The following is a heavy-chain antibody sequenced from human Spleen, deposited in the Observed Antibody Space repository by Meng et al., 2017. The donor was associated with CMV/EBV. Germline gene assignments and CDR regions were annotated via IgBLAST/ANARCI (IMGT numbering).Heavy chain of an antibody. J-gene: IGHJ5*02. Sequence: SETLSLTCTVSGYSISSTYYWGWIRQPPGKGLEWVGSFYHGGSTYYNPSLKSRATILVDTSNNQFSLKLSSVTAADTAVYYCARGAAARRVWFDPWGQGTLVTVSS. D-gene: IGHD6-6*01. CDR2: FYHGGST. CDR3: ARGAAARRVWFDP. V-gene: IGHV4-38-2*02. CDR1: GYSISSTYY.